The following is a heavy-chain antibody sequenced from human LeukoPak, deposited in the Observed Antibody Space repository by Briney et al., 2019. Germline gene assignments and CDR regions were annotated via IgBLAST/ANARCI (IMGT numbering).Heavy chain of an antibody. J-gene: IGHJ4*02. V-gene: IGHV3-23*01. CDR2: ISGSGGNT. Sequence: HAGGSLRLSCAASGFTFSSYGMSWVRQAPGKGLEWVSAISGSGGNTYYADSVKGRFTIFRDNSKNTLYLQMNSLRAEDTAVYYCAKDNAYSSGWLYYFDYWGQGTLVTVSS. D-gene: IGHD6-19*01. CDR1: GFTFSSYG. CDR3: AKDNAYSSGWLYYFDY.